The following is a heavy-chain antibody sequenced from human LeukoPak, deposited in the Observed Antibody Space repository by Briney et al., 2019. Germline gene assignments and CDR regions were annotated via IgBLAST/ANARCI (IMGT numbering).Heavy chain of an antibody. CDR3: ARSKSGGATSFFYYGMDV. J-gene: IGHJ6*02. D-gene: IGHD5-12*01. CDR1: GFAVSSNH. CDR2: ISSSSSTI. V-gene: IGHV3-48*01. Sequence: GGSLRLSCAASGFAVSSNHMNWVRRAPGKGLEWVSYISSSSSTIYYADSVKGRFTISRDNAKNSLYLQMNSLRAEDTAVYYCARSKSGGATSFFYYGMDVWGQGTTVTVSS.